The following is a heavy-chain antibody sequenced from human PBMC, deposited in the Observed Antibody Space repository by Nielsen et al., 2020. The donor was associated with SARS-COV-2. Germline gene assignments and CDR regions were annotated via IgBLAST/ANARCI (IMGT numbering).Heavy chain of an antibody. Sequence: GGSLRLSCAASGFTFSSYALHWVRQAPGKGLEYVSAISSNGGSTYYADSVKGRFTISRDNSKNSLYLQMNSLRAEDTAVYYCARDGELYPFGFDYWGQGTLVTVSS. CDR2: ISSNGGST. CDR3: ARDGELYPFGFDY. D-gene: IGHD3-10*01. V-gene: IGHV3-64*02. J-gene: IGHJ4*02. CDR1: GFTFSSYA.